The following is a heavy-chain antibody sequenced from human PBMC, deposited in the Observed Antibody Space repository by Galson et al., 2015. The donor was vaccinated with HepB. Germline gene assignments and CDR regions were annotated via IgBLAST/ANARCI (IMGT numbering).Heavy chain of an antibody. CDR1: GYTFTDYY. D-gene: IGHD6-6*01. Sequence: VKVSCKVSGYTFTDYYMHWVQQAPGKGLEWMGLVGPEDGETIYAEKFQGRVTITADTSTDTAYMELSSLRSEDTAVYYCATYLTIAARRKSWSAFDIWGQGTMVTVSS. CDR3: ATYLTIAARRKSWSAFDI. CDR2: VGPEDGET. V-gene: IGHV1-69-2*01. J-gene: IGHJ3*02.